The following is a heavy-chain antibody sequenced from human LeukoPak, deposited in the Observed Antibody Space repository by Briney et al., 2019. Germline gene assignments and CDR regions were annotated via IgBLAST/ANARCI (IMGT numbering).Heavy chain of an antibody. D-gene: IGHD2-15*01. CDR2: ISSSGGGT. J-gene: IGHJ4*02. CDR3: ASGGYCSGGSCYDGWSAFDY. Sequence: GGSLRLSCAASGFTFSVSVMNWVRQAPGKGLEWVSGISSSGGGTYYADSVKGRFTISRDNSKNTLYLQMNSLRAEDTAVYYCASGGYCSGGSCYDGWSAFDYWGQGTLVTVSS. CDR1: GFTFSVSV. V-gene: IGHV3-23*01.